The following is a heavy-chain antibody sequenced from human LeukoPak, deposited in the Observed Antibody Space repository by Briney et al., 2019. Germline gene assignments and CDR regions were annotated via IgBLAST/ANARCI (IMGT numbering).Heavy chain of an antibody. D-gene: IGHD3-22*01. CDR2: ISYDGSNK. CDR1: GFTFSSYS. Sequence: PGGSLRLSCAASGFTFSSYSMNWVRQAPGKGLEWVAVISYDGSNKYYADSVKGRFTISRDNSKNTLYLQMNSLRAEDTAVYYCAKAPTHSITMIVVVDWGQGTLVTVSS. J-gene: IGHJ4*02. CDR3: AKAPTHSITMIVVVD. V-gene: IGHV3-30*18.